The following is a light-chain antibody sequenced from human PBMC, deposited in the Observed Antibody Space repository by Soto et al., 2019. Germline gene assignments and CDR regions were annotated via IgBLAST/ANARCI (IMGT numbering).Light chain of an antibody. CDR2: GAS. CDR1: QSVSSTY. Sequence: EIVLTQSPGTLSLSPGERATLSCRASQSVSSTYIAWYQQNPGQAPRLLIYGASSRATGIPDRFSGSGSGTEFTLTIRRLKPEDLAVYFCRQHGRSPPFTFGQVTKMEIK. V-gene: IGKV3-20*01. CDR3: RQHGRSPPFT. J-gene: IGKJ2*01.